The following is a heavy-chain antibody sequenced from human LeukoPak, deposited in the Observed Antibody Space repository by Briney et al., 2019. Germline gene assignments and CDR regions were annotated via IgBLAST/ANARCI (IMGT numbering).Heavy chain of an antibody. CDR2: VYYNGVT. Sequence: PSETLSLTCTVSGGSISTYYWSWIRQPPGKGLEWIGYVYYNGVTDYNPSLQSRVTISLDTSKNQFSLKLSSVTAADTAVYYCARVSGAKTYYFDYWGQGTLVTVSS. D-gene: IGHD1-14*01. CDR3: ARVSGAKTYYFDY. V-gene: IGHV4-59*01. CDR1: GGSISTYY. J-gene: IGHJ4*02.